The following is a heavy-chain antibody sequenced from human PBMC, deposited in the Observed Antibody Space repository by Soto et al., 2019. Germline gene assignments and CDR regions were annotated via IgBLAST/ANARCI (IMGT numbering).Heavy chain of an antibody. J-gene: IGHJ4*02. Sequence: QVQLVQSGAEVKKPGSSVKVSCTASGGSLRNSVISWVRQAPAQRLEWLGGVIPILGTANYAQKFQGRVTMTADEATSTAYMDLSSLSTDDTAVYYCARLGHPGHWGPGTLVIVSS. CDR1: GGSLRNSV. V-gene: IGHV1-69*01. CDR3: ARLGHPGH. CDR2: VIPILGTA.